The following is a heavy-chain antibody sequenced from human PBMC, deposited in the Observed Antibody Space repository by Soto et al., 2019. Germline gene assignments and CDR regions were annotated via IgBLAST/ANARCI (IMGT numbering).Heavy chain of an antibody. V-gene: IGHV1-18*04. J-gene: IGHJ6*02. CDR3: ARDTTYYDFWSGPERDYGMDV. CDR1: GYTFTSYG. Sequence: ASVKVSCKASGYTFTSYGISWVRQAPGQGLEWMGWISAYNGNTNHAQKLQGRVTMTTDTYTSTAYMELRSLRSDDTAMYYCARDTTYYDFWSGPERDYGMDVWGQGTTVTVSS. D-gene: IGHD3-3*01. CDR2: ISAYNGNT.